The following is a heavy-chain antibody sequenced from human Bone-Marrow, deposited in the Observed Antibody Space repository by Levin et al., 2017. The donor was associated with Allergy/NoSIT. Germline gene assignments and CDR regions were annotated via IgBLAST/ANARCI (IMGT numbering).Heavy chain of an antibody. J-gene: IGHJ6*02. CDR3: ARGGTQDFVADPAARHDYCHYSMDV. CDR1: GYTFRTYG. CDR2: VSAYNGNT. Sequence: ASVKVSCKASGYTFRTYGISWVRQAPGQGLEWMGWVSAYNGNTWYAQKFQGRVTMTTDTSTATAYMDLRSLRTDDPAVYFCARGGTQDFVADPAARHDYCHYSMDVWGQGTTVTVS. V-gene: IGHV1-18*01. D-gene: IGHD5-12*01.